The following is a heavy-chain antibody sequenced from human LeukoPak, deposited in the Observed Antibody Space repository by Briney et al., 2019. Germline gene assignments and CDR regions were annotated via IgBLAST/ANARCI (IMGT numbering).Heavy chain of an antibody. D-gene: IGHD2-21*02. Sequence: GGSLRLSCAASGFTFSNYAVAWVRQAPGKGLEWVSVISNRGSTINYAASVKGRFTISRDNSKNRLYLQMNGLRAEDTAVYYCAKEGPPCGGDCYGVFDYWGQGTLVTVSS. CDR3: AKEGPPCGGDCYGVFDY. CDR2: ISNRGSTI. V-gene: IGHV3-23*01. CDR1: GFTFSNYA. J-gene: IGHJ4*02.